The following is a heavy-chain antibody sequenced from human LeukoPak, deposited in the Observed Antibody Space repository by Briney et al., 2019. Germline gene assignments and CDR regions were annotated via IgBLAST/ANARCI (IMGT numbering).Heavy chain of an antibody. V-gene: IGHV3-23*01. CDR2: ISSSGGST. CDR3: AKEPIVAVNGPV. Sequence: GGSLRLSCAASGFTFRSYGMSWVRQTPGKGLEWVSAISSSGGSTYYADSVKGRFTISRDNSRNTLFLQMSSLRAEDTAVYYCAKEPIVAVNGPVWGIGTTVTISS. J-gene: IGHJ6*03. CDR1: GFTFRSYG. D-gene: IGHD6-13*01.